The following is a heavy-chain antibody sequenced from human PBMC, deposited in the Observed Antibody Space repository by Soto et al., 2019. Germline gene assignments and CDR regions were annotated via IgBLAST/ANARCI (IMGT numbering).Heavy chain of an antibody. CDR3: ARPSEMFIPHYYDMDV. CDR1: GYRFSRYC. CDR2: IYPADSDT. D-gene: IGHD3-10*02. V-gene: IGHV5-51*01. J-gene: IGHJ6*02. Sequence: GEALEISGEGCGYRFSRYCIAWVRQMPRKGLEWMGIIYPADSDTRYSSSFQGQVTISADKSISTAYLQWISLKASDTAIYYCARPSEMFIPHYYDMDVWGQGTTVPVSS.